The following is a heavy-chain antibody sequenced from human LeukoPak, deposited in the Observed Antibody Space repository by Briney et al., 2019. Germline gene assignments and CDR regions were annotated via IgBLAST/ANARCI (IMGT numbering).Heavy chain of an antibody. CDR2: ISWNSGSI. D-gene: IGHD1-26*01. Sequence: PGGSLRLSCAASGFTFDDYAMHWVRHAPGKGLEWVSGISWNSGSIGYADSVKGRFTISRDKAKNSLYLQMNSLRAEDTALYYCARKRMPIVGAEYYFDYWGQGTLVTVSS. J-gene: IGHJ4*02. V-gene: IGHV3-9*01. CDR3: ARKRMPIVGAEYYFDY. CDR1: GFTFDDYA.